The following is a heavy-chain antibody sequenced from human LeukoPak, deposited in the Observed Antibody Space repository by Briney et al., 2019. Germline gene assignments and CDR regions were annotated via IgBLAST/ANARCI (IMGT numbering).Heavy chain of an antibody. Sequence: SETLSLTCTVSGGSISSYYWSWIRQPPGKGLEWIGYIYYSGSTNYNPSLKSRVTISVDTSKNQFSLKLSSETAADTAVYYCARVPEYVDVLIAYSTTPDFWGQGTLVTVSS. CDR1: GGSISSYY. CDR2: IYYSGST. V-gene: IGHV4-59*08. J-gene: IGHJ4*02. D-gene: IGHD3-9*01. CDR3: ARVPEYVDVLIAYSTTPDF.